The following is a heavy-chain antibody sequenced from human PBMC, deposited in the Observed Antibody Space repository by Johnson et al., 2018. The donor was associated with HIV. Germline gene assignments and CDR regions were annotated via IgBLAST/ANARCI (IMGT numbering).Heavy chain of an antibody. CDR1: GFTFSVFA. J-gene: IGHJ3*01. V-gene: IGHV3-30*04. Sequence: QVQLVESGGGVVQPGRSLRLSCAASGFTFSVFAMHWVRLAPGKGLEWVAVISYDGSNRHYADSVKGRFTISRDNAENSLYLQMNSLRAEDTALYYCARGIGDEYAFDVWGQGTMVTVSS. D-gene: IGHD2-21*01. CDR3: ARGIGDEYAFDV. CDR2: ISYDGSNR.